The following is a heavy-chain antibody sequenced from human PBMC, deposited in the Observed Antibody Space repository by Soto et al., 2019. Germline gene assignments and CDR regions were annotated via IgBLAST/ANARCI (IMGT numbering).Heavy chain of an antibody. CDR1: GYTFTSYG. V-gene: IGHV1-18*01. D-gene: IGHD3-3*01. CDR3: ARRQEIFGAFDI. J-gene: IGHJ3*02. CDR2: ISAYNGNT. Sequence: ASVKVSCKASGYTFTSYGISWARQAPGQGLEWMGWISAYNGNTNYAQKLQGRVTMTTDTSTSTAYMELRSLRSDDTAVYSCARRQEIFGAFDIWGQGKMVTVSS.